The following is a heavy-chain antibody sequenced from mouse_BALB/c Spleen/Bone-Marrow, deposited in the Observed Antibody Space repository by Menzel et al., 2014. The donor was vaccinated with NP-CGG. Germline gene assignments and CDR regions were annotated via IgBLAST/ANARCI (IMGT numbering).Heavy chain of an antibody. CDR2: INTSSGYT. V-gene: IGHV1-4*01. J-gene: IGHJ2*01. CDR3: ARVITTATDYFDY. D-gene: IGHD1-2*01. CDR1: GYTFTSYT. Sequence: VKLLESGAELVRPGASVKMSCKASGYTFTSYTMHWVKPRPGQGLEWIGYINTSSGYTNYNQKFKDKTTLTADKSSSTAYMQLKMLTSDDSAVYYCARVITTATDYFDYWGQGTTVTVSA.